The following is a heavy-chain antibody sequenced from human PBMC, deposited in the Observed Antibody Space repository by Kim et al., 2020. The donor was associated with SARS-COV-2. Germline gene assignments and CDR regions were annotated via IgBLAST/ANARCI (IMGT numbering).Heavy chain of an antibody. J-gene: IGHJ6*02. V-gene: IGHV3-30*04. CDR2: ISYDGSNE. CDR1: GFTFTSYA. Sequence: GGSLRLSCAASGFTFTSYAMHWVRQAPGKGLEWVAVISYDGSNEYYADSVKGRFTISRDNSKNTLYLQMNRLRAEDTAVYYCARDPRILTGFSYSGMDVWGQGTTVTVSS. CDR3: ARDPRILTGFSYSGMDV. D-gene: IGHD3-9*01.